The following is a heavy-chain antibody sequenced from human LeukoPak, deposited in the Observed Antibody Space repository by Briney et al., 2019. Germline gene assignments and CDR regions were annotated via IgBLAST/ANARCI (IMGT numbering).Heavy chain of an antibody. V-gene: IGHV3-74*01. CDR2: INSDGSNI. D-gene: IGHD6-19*01. J-gene: IGHJ4*02. CDR3: TRDTAGIGVDY. CDR1: GFTFTTYW. Sequence: GGSLRLSCAGSGFTFTTYWMHWVRQAPGKGLVWVSRINSDGSNIRYADSVKGRFTISRDNAKSTLFLQMNSLRAEDTAVYYCTRDTAGIGVDYWGQGTLVTVSS.